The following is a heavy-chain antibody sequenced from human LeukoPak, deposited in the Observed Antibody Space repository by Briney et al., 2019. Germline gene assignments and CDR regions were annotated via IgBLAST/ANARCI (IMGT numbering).Heavy chain of an antibody. CDR2: ISAYNGNT. CDR1: GYTFTSYG. V-gene: IGHV1-18*01. J-gene: IGHJ4*02. D-gene: IGHD4-17*01. CDR3: ARVPYGDYPFDY. Sequence: ASVKVSCKASGYTFTSYGISWVRQAPGQGLERMGWISAYNGNTNCAQKLQGRVTMTTDTSTSTAYMELRSLRSDDTAVYYCARVPYGDYPFDYWGQGTLVTVSS.